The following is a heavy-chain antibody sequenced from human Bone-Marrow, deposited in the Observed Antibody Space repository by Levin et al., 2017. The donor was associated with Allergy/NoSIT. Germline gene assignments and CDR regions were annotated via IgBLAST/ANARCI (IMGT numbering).Heavy chain of an antibody. CDR3: ARSPSLPWFDP. V-gene: IGHV1-3*04. CDR2: INTVNGNT. CDR1: GYTFTSYF. Sequence: GASVKVSCKASGYTFTSYFIHWLRQAPGQGLEWMGWINTVNGNTKYSQKFQGRLTITRDTSASTAYMDLSSLTSEDTAVYYCARSPSLPWFDPWGQGTLVTVSS. J-gene: IGHJ5*02.